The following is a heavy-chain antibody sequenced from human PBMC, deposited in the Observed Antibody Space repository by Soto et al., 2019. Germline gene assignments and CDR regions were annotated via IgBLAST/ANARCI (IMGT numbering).Heavy chain of an antibody. CDR1: GFTFSSYW. V-gene: IGHV3-7*05. CDR2: IKQDGSEK. J-gene: IGHJ3*02. Sequence: GALRLSCAASGFTFSSYWMSWVRQAPGKGLEWVANIKQDGSEKYYVDSVKGRFTISRDNAKNSLYLQMNSLRAEDTAVYYCARTPGGASDAFDIWGQGTMVTVSS. CDR3: ARTPGGASDAFDI. D-gene: IGHD4-17*01.